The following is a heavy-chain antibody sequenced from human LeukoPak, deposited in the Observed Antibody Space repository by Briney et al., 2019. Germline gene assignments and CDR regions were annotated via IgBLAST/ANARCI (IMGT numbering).Heavy chain of an antibody. J-gene: IGHJ4*02. CDR2: IRSKAYGGTT. CDR1: GFTFGDYA. Sequence: GGSLRLSCTASGFTFGDYAMSWFRQAPGKGLEWVGFIRSKAYGGTTEYAASVEGRFTISRDDSKSIAYLQMNSLKTEDTAVYYCTSETYYYDSSGYFIDYWGQGTLVTVSS. V-gene: IGHV3-49*03. CDR3: TSETYYYDSSGYFIDY. D-gene: IGHD3-22*01.